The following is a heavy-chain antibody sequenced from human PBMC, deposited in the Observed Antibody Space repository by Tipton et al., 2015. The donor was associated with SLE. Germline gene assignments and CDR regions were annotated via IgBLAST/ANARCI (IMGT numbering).Heavy chain of an antibody. J-gene: IGHJ4*02. CDR1: GYSISSGYY. CDR3: ARAPRYYYDSSYFDY. D-gene: IGHD3-22*01. Sequence: LRLSCTVSGYSISSGYYWSWIRQPAGKGLEWIGRIYASGSTNYNPSLKSRVTISVDTSKNQFSLKLSSVTAADTAVYYCARAPRYYYDSSYFDYWGQGTLVTVSS. V-gene: IGHV4-61*02. CDR2: IYASGST.